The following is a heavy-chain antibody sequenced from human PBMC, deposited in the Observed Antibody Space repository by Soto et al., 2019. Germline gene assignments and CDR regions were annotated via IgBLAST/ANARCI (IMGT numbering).Heavy chain of an antibody. CDR1: GFSLSTSGVG. Sequence: QITLKESGPTLVKPTQTLTLTCTFSGFSLSTSGVGVGWIRQPPGKALEWLALIYWDDDKRYSPSLKSRLTHTQDTSKNPVVLTMTNIDPVDTATNYCAPFEEGYYDSSGYASDFDYWGQGTLVTVSS. J-gene: IGHJ4*02. D-gene: IGHD3-22*01. CDR2: IYWDDDK. V-gene: IGHV2-5*02. CDR3: APFEEGYYDSSGYASDFDY.